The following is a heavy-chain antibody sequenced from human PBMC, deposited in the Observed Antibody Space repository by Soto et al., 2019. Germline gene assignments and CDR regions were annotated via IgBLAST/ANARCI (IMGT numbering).Heavy chain of an antibody. D-gene: IGHD2-15*01. CDR3: AHRRGGYCSGGSCYPENWFDP. Sequence: SGPTLVNPTHTLTLTCTFSGFSLSTSGVGVGWIRQPPGKALEWLALIYWNDDKRYSPSLKSRLTITKDTSKNQVVLTMTNMDPVDTATYYCAHRRGGYCSGGSCYPENWFDPWGQGTLVTVSS. CDR1: GFSLSTSGVG. V-gene: IGHV2-5*01. J-gene: IGHJ5*02. CDR2: IYWNDDK.